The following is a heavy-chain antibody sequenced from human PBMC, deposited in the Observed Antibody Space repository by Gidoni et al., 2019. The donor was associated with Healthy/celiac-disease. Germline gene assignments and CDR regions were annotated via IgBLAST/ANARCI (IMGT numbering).Heavy chain of an antibody. CDR2: A. Sequence: ANYAQKFQGRVTITADESTSTAYMELSSLRSEDTAVYYCASSFVLSGSFDYWGQGTLVTVSS. D-gene: IGHD1-1*01. J-gene: IGHJ4*02. CDR3: ASSFVLSGSFDY. V-gene: IGHV1-69*01.